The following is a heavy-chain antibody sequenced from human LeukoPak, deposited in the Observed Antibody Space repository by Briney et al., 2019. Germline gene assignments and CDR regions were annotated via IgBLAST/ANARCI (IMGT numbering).Heavy chain of an antibody. D-gene: IGHD3-10*01. V-gene: IGHV4-4*07. CDR3: ARDEYYYGSDGYFDY. CDR1: GGSISSYY. CDR2: IYTSGST. J-gene: IGHJ4*02. Sequence: SETLSLTCTVSGGSISSYYWSWIRQPAGKGLEWIGRIYTSGSTNYNPSLKGQVTMSVDTSKNQFSLKLSSVTAADTAVYYCARDEYYYGSDGYFDYWGQGTLVTVSS.